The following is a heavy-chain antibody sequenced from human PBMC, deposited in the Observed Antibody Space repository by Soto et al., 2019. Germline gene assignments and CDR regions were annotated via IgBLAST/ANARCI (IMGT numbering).Heavy chain of an antibody. V-gene: IGHV1-69*02. CDR1: GGTFSSYT. CDR3: ARLCGSGSSNYYYGMDV. J-gene: IGHJ6*02. CDR2: IIPILGIA. D-gene: IGHD3-10*01. Sequence: QVQLVQSGAEVKKPGSSVKVSCKASGGTFSSYTISWVRQAPGQGLEWMGRIIPILGIANYAQKFQGRVTITAXXSXSXXYMELSSLRSEDTAVYYCARLCGSGSSNYYYGMDVWGQGTTVTVSS.